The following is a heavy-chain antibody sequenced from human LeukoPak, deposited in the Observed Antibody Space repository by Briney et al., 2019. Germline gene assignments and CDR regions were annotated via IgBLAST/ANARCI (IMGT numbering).Heavy chain of an antibody. J-gene: IGHJ4*02. CDR2: ISGSGGST. D-gene: IGHD3-22*01. CDR3: AKALDYYDSSGLFSY. Sequence: GGSLRLSCAASGFTFSSYAMSWVRQAPGKGLEWVSAISGSGGSTYYADSVKGRFTISRDNSKNTLYLQMNSLRAEDTAVYYCAKALDYYDSSGLFSYWGQGTLVPVSS. CDR1: GFTFSSYA. V-gene: IGHV3-23*01.